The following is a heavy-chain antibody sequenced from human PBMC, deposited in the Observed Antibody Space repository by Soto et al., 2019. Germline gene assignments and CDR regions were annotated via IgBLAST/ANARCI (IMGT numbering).Heavy chain of an antibody. Sequence: ASVKVSCKASGYTFTSYGISWVRQAPGQGLEWMGWISAYNGNTNYAQKLQGRVTMTTDTSTSTAYMELRSLRSDDTAVYYCARSLLLWFGELIPHYFDYWGQGTLVTVSS. J-gene: IGHJ4*02. CDR2: ISAYNGNT. CDR1: GYTFTSYG. V-gene: IGHV1-18*01. D-gene: IGHD3-10*01. CDR3: ARSLLLWFGELIPHYFDY.